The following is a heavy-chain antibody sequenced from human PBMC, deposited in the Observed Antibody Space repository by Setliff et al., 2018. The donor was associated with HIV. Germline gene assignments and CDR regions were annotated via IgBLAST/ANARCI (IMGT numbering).Heavy chain of an antibody. CDR2: ISAYNGDT. J-gene: IGHJ4*02. V-gene: IGHV1-18*01. CDR1: GYTFTSYG. Sequence: ASVKVSCKASGYTFTSYGISWVRQAPGQGLEWMGWISAYNGDTKYAPKVQGRVTLTTDTSSSTVYLFLRSLKSEDTAVYYCARGYNYGYGGQGINWWDAFDNWGKGTLVTVSS. CDR3: ARGYNYGYGGQGINWWDAFDN. D-gene: IGHD3-16*01.